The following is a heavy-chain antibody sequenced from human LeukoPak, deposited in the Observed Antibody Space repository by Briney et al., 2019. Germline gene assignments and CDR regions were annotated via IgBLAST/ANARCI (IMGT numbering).Heavy chain of an antibody. CDR3: AKVAESSYYYDSSGYYYGMDV. J-gene: IGHJ6*02. D-gene: IGHD3-22*01. Sequence: GGPLRLPCTASVFPFSRYAMSGVPQAPGRGREGVSAIRGRGGSTYYADAVKGRFTISRDNSKNTLYLQMNSLRAEDTAVYYCAKVAESSYYYDSSGYYYGMDVWGQGTTVTVSS. CDR1: VFPFSRYA. CDR2: IRGRGGST. V-gene: IGHV3-23*01.